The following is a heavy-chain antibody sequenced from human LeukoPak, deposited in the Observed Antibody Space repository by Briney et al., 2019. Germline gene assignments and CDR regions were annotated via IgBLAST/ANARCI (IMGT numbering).Heavy chain of an antibody. CDR1: GYTFTSYG. D-gene: IGHD3-3*02. J-gene: IGHJ5*02. CDR2: ISAYNGNT. V-gene: IGHV1-18*01. Sequence: ASVKVSRKASGYTFTSYGISWVRQAPGQGLEWMGWISAYNGNTNYAQKLQGRVTMTTDRSTSTAYMELRSLRSDDTAVYYCARDKNSILFDPWGQGTMVTVSS. CDR3: ARDKNSILFDP.